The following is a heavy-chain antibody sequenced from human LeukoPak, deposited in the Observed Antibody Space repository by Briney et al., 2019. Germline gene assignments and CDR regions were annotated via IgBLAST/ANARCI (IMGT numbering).Heavy chain of an antibody. J-gene: IGHJ4*02. D-gene: IGHD5/OR15-5a*01. CDR3: ARASTTTTIFDS. CDR2: LYSGGTT. CDR1: GFTVSSNY. V-gene: IGHV3-53*01. Sequence: GGSLRLSCAASGFTVSSNYMSWGRQAPGEGLEWVSALYSGGTTYYADSVKGRFAISRDNSKNTVYLQMNSLRAEDTAVYYCARASTTTTIFDSWGQGALVTVSS.